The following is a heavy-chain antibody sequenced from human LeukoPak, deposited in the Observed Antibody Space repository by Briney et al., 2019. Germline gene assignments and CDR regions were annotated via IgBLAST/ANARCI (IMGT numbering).Heavy chain of an antibody. J-gene: IGHJ4*02. V-gene: IGHV1-2*02. CDR2: INPNSGGT. CDR3: ARGGIQLWFLVDY. D-gene: IGHD5-18*01. CDR1: AYSFTVYF. Sequence: ASVKVSCKASAYSFTVYFMHWVRQAPGQGLEWMGWINPNSGGTNYAQKFQGRVTMTRDTSISTAYMELSRLRSDDTAVYYCARGGIQLWFLVDYWGQGTLVTVSS.